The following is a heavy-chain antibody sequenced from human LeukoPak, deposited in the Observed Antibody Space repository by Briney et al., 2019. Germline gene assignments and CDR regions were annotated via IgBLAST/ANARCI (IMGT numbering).Heavy chain of an antibody. Sequence: ASVKVSCKASGYTFTGYYMHWVRQAPGQGLEWMGWINPNSGGTNYAQKFQGRVTITRDTSTSTAYMELSRLRSDDTAVYYCARGIGSTSSIYMDVWGKGTTVTVSS. CDR2: INPNSGGT. J-gene: IGHJ6*03. CDR3: ARGIGSTSSIYMDV. CDR1: GYTFTGYY. V-gene: IGHV1-2*02. D-gene: IGHD2-2*01.